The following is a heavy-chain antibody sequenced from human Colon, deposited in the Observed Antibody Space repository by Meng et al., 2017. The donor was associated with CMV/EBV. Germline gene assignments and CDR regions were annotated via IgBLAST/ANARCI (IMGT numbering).Heavy chain of an antibody. CDR1: GFTFSSYA. J-gene: IGHJ4*02. CDR2: ISGNGGNT. Sequence: GGSLRLSCAASGFTFSSYAMHWVRQAPGKGLGWVSSISGNGGNTNYAGSVKGRFTISRDNSKNTLYLQMNSLRADDTAVYYCAKGSSSWWTDFDYWGQGTLVTVSS. V-gene: IGHV3-23*01. D-gene: IGHD6-13*01. CDR3: AKGSSSWWTDFDY.